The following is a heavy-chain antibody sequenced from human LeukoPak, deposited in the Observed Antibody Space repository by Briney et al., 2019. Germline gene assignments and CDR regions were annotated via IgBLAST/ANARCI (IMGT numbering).Heavy chain of an antibody. J-gene: IGHJ6*02. CDR3: ARGLADFWSGYYMSYYYYGMDV. CDR1: GYTFTSYD. Sequence: GASVKVSCKASGYTFTSYDINWVRQATGQGLEWMGWMNPNSGNTGYAQKFQGSVTMTRNTSISTAYMELSSLRSEDTAVYYCARGLADFWSGYYMSYYYYGMDVWGQGTTVTVSS. D-gene: IGHD3-3*01. CDR2: MNPNSGNT. V-gene: IGHV1-8*01.